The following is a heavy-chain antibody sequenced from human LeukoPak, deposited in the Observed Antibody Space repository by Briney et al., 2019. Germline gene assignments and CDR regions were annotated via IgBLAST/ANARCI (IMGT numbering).Heavy chain of an antibody. D-gene: IGHD3/OR15-3a*01. CDR3: AYGLALTGWFDP. Sequence: SSVKVSFKASGGTFSSYAISWVRQAPGQGLEWMGRNIPLFGTTNYAQKFQGRVTITTDESTSTAYMELSSLRSEDTAVYYCAYGLALTGWFDPWGQGTLVTVSS. CDR1: GGTFSSYA. V-gene: IGHV1-69*05. J-gene: IGHJ5*02. CDR2: NIPLFGTT.